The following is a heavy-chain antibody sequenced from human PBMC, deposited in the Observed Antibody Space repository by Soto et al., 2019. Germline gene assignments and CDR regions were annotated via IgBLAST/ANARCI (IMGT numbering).Heavy chain of an antibody. Sequence: QVQLQESGPGLVKPSQTLSLTCTVSGGSISSGGYYWSWIRQHPGKGLEWIGYIYYSGSTYYNPYLKSRVTISVDTSKNQFSLKLSSVTAAATAVYYCASLYDIYEVRVYWGQGTLVTVSS. D-gene: IGHD3-9*01. CDR1: GGSISSGGYY. V-gene: IGHV4-31*03. CDR3: ASLYDIYEVRVY. CDR2: IYYSGST. J-gene: IGHJ4*02.